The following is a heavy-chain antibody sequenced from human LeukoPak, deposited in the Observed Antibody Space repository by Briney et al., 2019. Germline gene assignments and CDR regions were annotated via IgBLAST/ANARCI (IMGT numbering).Heavy chain of an antibody. CDR1: GYSISSGYY. D-gene: IGHD2-15*01. J-gene: IGHJ3*02. V-gene: IGHV4-38-2*01. CDR2: IYHRGST. CDR3: ARVGYCSGGSCYRDAFDI. Sequence: ASETLSLTCAVSGYSISSGYYWGWIRQPPGKGLEWIGSIYHRGSTYYNPSLKSRVTISVDTSKNQFSLKLSSVTAADTAVYYCARVGYCSGGSCYRDAFDIWGQGTMVTVSS.